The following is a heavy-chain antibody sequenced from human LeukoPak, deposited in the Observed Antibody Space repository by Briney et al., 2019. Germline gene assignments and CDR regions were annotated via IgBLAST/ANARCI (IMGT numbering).Heavy chain of an antibody. CDR3: AHRTYSSAWYGY. Sequence: PGGSLRLSCAASGFTFSSYHISWVRQAPGKGLEWVSAISGSGGTTYYADSVKGRCTISRDNSKNTLYLQMDSLRAEDTAVYYCAHRTYSSAWYGYWGQGILVTVSS. D-gene: IGHD6-19*01. CDR2: ISGSGGTT. CDR1: GFTFSSYH. V-gene: IGHV3-23*01. J-gene: IGHJ4*02.